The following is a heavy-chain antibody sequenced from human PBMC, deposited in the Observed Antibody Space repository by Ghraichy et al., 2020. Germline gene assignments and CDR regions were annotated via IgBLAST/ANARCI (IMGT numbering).Heavy chain of an antibody. Sequence: GGSLRLSCAASGFTFSENGMHWARQAPGKGLEWVANIWYDGRNKYYAESVKDRFNTSRDNSKKTMPLQMNSLRVEDTAVYYCARDKGAGGTTSMDVWGQGTTVIVSS. V-gene: IGHV3-33*01. CDR1: GFTFSENG. CDR3: ARDKGAGGTTSMDV. D-gene: IGHD6-13*01. J-gene: IGHJ6*02. CDR2: IWYDGRNK.